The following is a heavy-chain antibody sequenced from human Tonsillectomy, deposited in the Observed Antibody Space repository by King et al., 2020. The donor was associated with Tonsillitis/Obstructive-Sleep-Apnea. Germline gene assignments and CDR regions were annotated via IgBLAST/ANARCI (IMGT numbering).Heavy chain of an antibody. CDR1: GFNFDDHA. Sequence: VQLVESGGGVIQPGGSLRLSCAASGFNFDDHAMHWVRQAPGKGLQWVSLISGDGGSAYYADSVKGRFTISRDISKNSLYLQINSLRTEDTAFYYCAKSILSGLGYHFDNWGQGTLVTVSA. D-gene: IGHD5-12*01. V-gene: IGHV3-43*02. CDR2: ISGDGGSA. J-gene: IGHJ4*02. CDR3: AKSILSGLGYHFDN.